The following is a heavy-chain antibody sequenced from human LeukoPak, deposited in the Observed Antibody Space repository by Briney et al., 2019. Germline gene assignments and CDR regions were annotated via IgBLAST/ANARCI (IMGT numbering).Heavy chain of an antibody. CDR1: GGSISGSSYY. Sequence: SETLSLTCTVSGGSISGSSYYWGWIRQPPGKGLEWIGSIYYSGSTYYNPSLKSRVTISVDTSKNQFSLKLSSVTAADTAVYYCARLVVGAVAGRMYYFDYWGQGTLVTVSS. CDR2: IYYSGST. CDR3: ARLVVGAVAGRMYYFDY. V-gene: IGHV4-39*01. D-gene: IGHD6-19*01. J-gene: IGHJ4*02.